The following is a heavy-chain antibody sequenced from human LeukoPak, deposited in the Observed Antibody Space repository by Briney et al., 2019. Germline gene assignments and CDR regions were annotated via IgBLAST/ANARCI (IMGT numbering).Heavy chain of an antibody. CDR1: GGTFSSYA. J-gene: IGHJ6*02. Sequence: SVKVSCKASGGTFSSYAISWVRQAPGQGLEWMGGIIPIFGTANYAQKFQGRVTITADESTSTAYMELSSLRSEDTAVYYCASPANRVYGSYYGMDVWGQGTTVTVSS. V-gene: IGHV1-69*13. CDR2: IIPIFGTA. D-gene: IGHD1-14*01. CDR3: ASPANRVYGSYYGMDV.